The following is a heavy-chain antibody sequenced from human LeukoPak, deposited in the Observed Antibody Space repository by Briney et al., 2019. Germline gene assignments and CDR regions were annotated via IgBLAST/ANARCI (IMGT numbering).Heavy chain of an antibody. J-gene: IGHJ4*02. D-gene: IGHD6-13*01. Sequence: SETLSLTCTVSGGSISSGGYYWSWIRQHPGKGLEWIGYIYYSGSTYYNPSLKSRVTISVHTSKNQFSLKLSSVTAADTAVYYCARAYSSSWYGRGYYFDYWGQGTLVTVSS. CDR1: GGSISSGGYY. CDR2: IYYSGST. V-gene: IGHV4-31*03. CDR3: ARAYSSSWYGRGYYFDY.